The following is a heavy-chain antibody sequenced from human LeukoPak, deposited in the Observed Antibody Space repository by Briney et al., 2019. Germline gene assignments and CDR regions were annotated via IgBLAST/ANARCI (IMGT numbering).Heavy chain of an antibody. J-gene: IGHJ4*02. CDR1: GYTFTGYY. Sequence: ASVKVSCKASGYTFTGYYMHWVRQAPGQGLEWMGRISAYNGNTNYAQKLQGRVTMTTDTSTSTAYMELRSLRSDDTAVYYCARVGGSPFDYWGQGTLVTVSS. D-gene: IGHD3-16*01. V-gene: IGHV1-18*04. CDR3: ARVGGSPFDY. CDR2: ISAYNGNT.